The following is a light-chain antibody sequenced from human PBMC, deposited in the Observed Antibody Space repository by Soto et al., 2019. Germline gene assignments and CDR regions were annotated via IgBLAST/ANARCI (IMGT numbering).Light chain of an antibody. CDR1: QSISRW. CDR3: LHHITYPLA. V-gene: IGKV1-5*01. J-gene: IGKJ3*01. CDR2: GAS. Sequence: SQVTRSPSALCASRGERDHNTCRASQSISRWLAWFQQKPGRVPKRLISGASRLQPGVPSRFSGSGFVTEFTLTVCSLQLEDFATYYCLHHITYPLAFGAGTKVDIK.